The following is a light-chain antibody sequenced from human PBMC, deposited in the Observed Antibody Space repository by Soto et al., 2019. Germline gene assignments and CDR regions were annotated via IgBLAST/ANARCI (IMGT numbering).Light chain of an antibody. CDR2: DVT. CDR1: SSDVGGCNY. V-gene: IGLV2-14*01. Sequence: QPVLTQPASVSGSPGQSITISCTGTSSDVGGCNYVSWYQQHPGKAPKLMIYDVTNRPSGVSNRFSGSKSGNTASLTISGLQAEDEADYYCSSYTSSSTPLVFGGGTKVTVL. CDR3: SSYTSSSTPLV. J-gene: IGLJ3*02.